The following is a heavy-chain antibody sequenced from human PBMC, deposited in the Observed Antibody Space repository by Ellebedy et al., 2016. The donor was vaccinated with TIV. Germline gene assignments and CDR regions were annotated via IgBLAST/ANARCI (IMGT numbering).Heavy chain of an antibody. CDR3: ARRAVTGKSSDY. D-gene: IGHD6-19*01. J-gene: IGHJ4*02. CDR1: GFTFTSCV. CDR2: VSASGNYT. Sequence: PGGSLRLSCVASGFTFTSCVMRWVRQVPGKGLEWVSTVSASGNYTYYPASVKGRFNISRDNSKNTLFLQMNSLRVEDTAVYYCARRAVTGKSSDYWGQGTLVTVSS. V-gene: IGHV3-23*01.